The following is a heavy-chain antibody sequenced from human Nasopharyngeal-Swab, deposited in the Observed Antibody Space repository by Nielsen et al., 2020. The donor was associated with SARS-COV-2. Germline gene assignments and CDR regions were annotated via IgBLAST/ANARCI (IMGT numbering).Heavy chain of an antibody. Sequence: GSLRLSCTVSGGPMSSTNHYWAWIRQPPGKGLEWIGTIYYSGGTYYNSSLKSRVTLSVDTSKNQFSLELSSVTAADTAVYYCARGAPSSYWFDPWGQGTLVTVSS. CDR3: ARGAPSSYWFDP. CDR1: GGPMSSTNHY. J-gene: IGHJ5*02. V-gene: IGHV4-39*01. D-gene: IGHD3-16*01. CDR2: IYYSGGT.